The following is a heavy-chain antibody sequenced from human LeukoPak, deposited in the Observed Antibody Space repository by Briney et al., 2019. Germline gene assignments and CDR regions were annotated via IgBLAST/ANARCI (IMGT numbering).Heavy chain of an antibody. D-gene: IGHD4-11*01. CDR3: ARNSNRYYYYYMDV. CDR2: IRYDGSNE. CDR1: RFTFSNYD. J-gene: IGHJ6*03. V-gene: IGHV3-30*02. Sequence: PGGSLRLSCAVSRFTFSNYDMHCVPQAPDKGLEWGAFIRYDGSNEYYTDCVKGRFTISRDNSKNTLYLQMNSLRAEDTAVYYCARNSNRYYYYYMDVWGKGTTVTISS.